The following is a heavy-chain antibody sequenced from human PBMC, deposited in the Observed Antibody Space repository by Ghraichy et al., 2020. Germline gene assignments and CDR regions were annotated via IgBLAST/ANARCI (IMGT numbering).Heavy chain of an antibody. CDR1: GFSLSTSGVG. J-gene: IGHJ4*02. V-gene: IGHV2-5*01. CDR2: IYWNDDK. D-gene: IGHD5-24*01. Sequence: SGPTLVKPTQTLTLTCTFSGFSLSTSGVGVGWIRQPPGKALEWLALIYWNDDKRYSPSLKSRLTITKDTSKNQVVLTMTNMDPVDTATYYCAHIEMATKWGPPPPYYFDYWGQGTLVTVSS. CDR3: AHIEMATKWGPPPPYYFDY.